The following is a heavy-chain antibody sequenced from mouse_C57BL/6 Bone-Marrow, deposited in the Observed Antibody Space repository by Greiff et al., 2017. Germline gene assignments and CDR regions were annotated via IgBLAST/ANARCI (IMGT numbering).Heavy chain of an antibody. J-gene: IGHJ4*01. V-gene: IGHV1-64*01. CDR2: IHPNSGST. CDR3: ARSKNYYGSSSYYAMDY. D-gene: IGHD1-1*01. Sequence: QVQLQQPGAELVKPGASVKLSCKASGYTFTSYWMHWVKQRPGQGLEWIGMIHPNSGSTNYNEKFKSKATLTVAKSSSTAYMQLSSLTSEDSAVYYCARSKNYYGSSSYYAMDYWGQGTSVTVSS. CDR1: GYTFTSYW.